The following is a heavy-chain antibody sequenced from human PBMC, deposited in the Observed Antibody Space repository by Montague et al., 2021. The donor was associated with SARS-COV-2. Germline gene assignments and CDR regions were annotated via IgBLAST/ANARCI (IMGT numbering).Heavy chain of an antibody. Sequence: SETLSLTCTVSGGSISSYYWTWIRQPPGKGLEWIGYIYYTWSTNYNPYLESRVTISLETSKNQFSLKLSSVTAADTAVYYCARGHYYGRKDYYYGVDVWGQGTTVTVSS. V-gene: IGHV4-59*13. J-gene: IGHJ6*02. CDR3: ARGHYYGRKDYYYGVDV. D-gene: IGHD3-10*01. CDR2: IYYTWST. CDR1: GGSISSYY.